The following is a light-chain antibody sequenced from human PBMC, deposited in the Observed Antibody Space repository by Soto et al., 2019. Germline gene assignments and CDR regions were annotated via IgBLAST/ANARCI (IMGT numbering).Light chain of an antibody. J-gene: IGKJ3*01. CDR1: QSVSSD. CDR3: PQDNDWPPIT. Sequence: EVVMTQSPATLSLSPGERATLSCRASQSVSSDLAWYQQKPGQAPRLLIYGASTRATDIPARFSGGGSGTEFTLTIRNLQSEDFGIYYCPQDNDWPPITFGPGTKVDIK. V-gene: IGKV3-15*01. CDR2: GAS.